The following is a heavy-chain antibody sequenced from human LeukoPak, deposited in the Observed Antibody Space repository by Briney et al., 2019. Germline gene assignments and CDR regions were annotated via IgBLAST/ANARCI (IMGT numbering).Heavy chain of an antibody. Sequence: SETLSLTCAVHGGSLSGHYCIWIRQAPGKELEWIGEINHSGSPNYSPSFKSRVTISADTSKNQFSLNLRSVTAADTAVYYCVRGPGIPVAASWGQGTLVTVSS. V-gene: IGHV4-34*01. CDR1: GGSLSGHY. CDR3: VRGPGIPVAAS. CDR2: INHSGSP. J-gene: IGHJ5*02. D-gene: IGHD6-19*01.